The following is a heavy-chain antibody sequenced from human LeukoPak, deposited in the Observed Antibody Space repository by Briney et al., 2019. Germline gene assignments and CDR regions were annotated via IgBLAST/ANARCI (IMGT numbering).Heavy chain of an antibody. D-gene: IGHD5-12*01. Sequence: ASVKVSCKASGYSFTNHDISWVRQATGQGLEWMGWMNPNSGNTGYAEKFQGRVTITRDTSITTAYMELSSLRSEDTAVYYCARNSGLADCWGQGTLVTVSS. CDR2: MNPNSGNT. CDR1: GYSFTNHD. J-gene: IGHJ4*02. V-gene: IGHV1-8*01. CDR3: ARNSGLADC.